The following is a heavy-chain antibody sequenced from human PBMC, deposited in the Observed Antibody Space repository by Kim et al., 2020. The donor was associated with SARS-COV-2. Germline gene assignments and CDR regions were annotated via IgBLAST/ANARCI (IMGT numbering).Heavy chain of an antibody. CDR1: GFTFSSYG. CDR2: IWYDGSNK. Sequence: GGSLRLSCAASGFTFSSYGMHWVRQAPGKGLEWVAVIWYDGSNKYYADSVKGRFTISRDNSKNTLYLQMNSLRAEDTAVYYCAKDGDITMWCLDVWGQGTTVTVSS. V-gene: IGHV3-33*06. J-gene: IGHJ6*02. D-gene: IGHD3-10*02. CDR3: AKDGDITMWCLDV.